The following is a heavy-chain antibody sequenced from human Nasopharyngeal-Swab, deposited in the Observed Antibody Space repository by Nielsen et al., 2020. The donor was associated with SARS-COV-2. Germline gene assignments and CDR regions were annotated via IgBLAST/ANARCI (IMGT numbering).Heavy chain of an antibody. D-gene: IGHD2-15*01. CDR2: INTNTGNP. Sequence: WVRQAPGQGLEWMGWINTNTGNPTYAQGSTGRFVFSLDTSVSTAYLQISSLKAEDTAVYYCARVNVVYYYYGMDVWGQGTTVTVSS. CDR3: ARVNVVYYYYGMDV. V-gene: IGHV7-4-1*02. J-gene: IGHJ6*02.